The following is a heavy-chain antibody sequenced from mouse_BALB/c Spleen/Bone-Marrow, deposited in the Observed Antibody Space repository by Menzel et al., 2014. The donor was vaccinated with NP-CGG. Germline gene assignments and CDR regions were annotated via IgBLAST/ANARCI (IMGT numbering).Heavy chain of an antibody. Sequence: EAQLVESGGGLVQPGGSRKLSCAASGFTFSSFGMHWVRQTPEKGLEWVAYISGGSSTIYYADTVKGRFTISRDNPKNTLFLQVTSLRSEDTAMYYCTRGGNWDDFDYWGQGTTLTVSS. CDR1: GFTFSSFG. V-gene: IGHV5-17*02. J-gene: IGHJ2*01. CDR2: ISGGSSTI. CDR3: TRGGNWDDFDY. D-gene: IGHD4-1*01.